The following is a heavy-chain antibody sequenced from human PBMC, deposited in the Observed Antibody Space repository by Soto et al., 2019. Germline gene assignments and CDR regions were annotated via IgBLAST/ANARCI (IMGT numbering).Heavy chain of an antibody. CDR3: ARARGSMSVHDYGMHP. V-gene: IGHV4-30-4*08. CDR1: GASIRSGNYY. CDR2: IYYSGAT. D-gene: IGHD3-16*01. J-gene: IGHJ6*04. Sequence: SETLSLTCPVSGASIRSGNYYWTWVRQPPGKGLEWIGYIYYSGATYYNPSLESRLNISIRTSTHQFSLSLTSVAVVGTAVYHSARARGSMSVHDYGMHPWGKETTVTSPQ.